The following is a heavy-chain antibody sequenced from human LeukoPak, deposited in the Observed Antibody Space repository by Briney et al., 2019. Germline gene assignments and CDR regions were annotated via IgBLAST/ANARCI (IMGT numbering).Heavy chain of an antibody. J-gene: IGHJ4*02. D-gene: IGHD2-21*02. V-gene: IGHV3-48*03. CDR1: GFTFSGYE. CDR2: ISSGGRTR. CDR3: ARVNCGGDCYSKTAFDY. Sequence: GGSLRLSCAASGFTFSGYEMNWVRQAPGKGLEWVSYISSGGRTRQYADSVKGRFTISKDGAKNSLYLQMNSLRAEDTAVYYCARVNCGGDCYSKTAFDYWGQGTLVTVSS.